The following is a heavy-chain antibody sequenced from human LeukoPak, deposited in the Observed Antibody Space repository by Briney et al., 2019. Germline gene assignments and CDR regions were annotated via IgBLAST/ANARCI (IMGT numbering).Heavy chain of an antibody. J-gene: IGHJ4*02. CDR3: ESTTYDILTGRVYYFDY. CDR2: IYHSGST. CDR1: GGSISSSNW. Sequence: SETLSLTCAVSGGSISSSNWWSWVRQPPGKGLEWIGEIYHSGSTNYNPSLKSRVTISVDKSKNQFSLKLSSVTAADTAVYYSESTTYDILTGRVYYFDYWGQGTLVTVSS. V-gene: IGHV4-4*02. D-gene: IGHD3-9*01.